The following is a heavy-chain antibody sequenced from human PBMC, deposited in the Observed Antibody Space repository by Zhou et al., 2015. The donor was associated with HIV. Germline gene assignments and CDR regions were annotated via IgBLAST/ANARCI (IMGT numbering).Heavy chain of an antibody. J-gene: IGHJ4*02. Sequence: QVQLVQSGAEVKKPGSSVKVSCKASGGTFSSYAISWVRQAPGQGLEWMGGIIPIFGTANYAQKLQGRVTMTTDTSTSTAYMELRSLRSDDTAVYYCARGVRGFYYFDYWGQGTLVTVSS. CDR1: GGTFSSYA. D-gene: IGHD3-10*01. CDR3: ARGVRGFYYFDY. V-gene: IGHV1-69*06. CDR2: IIPIFGTA.